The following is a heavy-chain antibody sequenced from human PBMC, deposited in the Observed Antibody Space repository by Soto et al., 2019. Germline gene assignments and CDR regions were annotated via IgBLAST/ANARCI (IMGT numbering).Heavy chain of an antibody. V-gene: IGHV3-23*01. J-gene: IGHJ4*02. CDR3: AKDLRSSSSSYPFDY. CDR1: GFTFSSYA. D-gene: IGHD6-6*01. CDR2: ISGSGGST. Sequence: WGSLRLSCAASGFTFSSYAMSWVRQAPGKGLEWVSAISGSGGSTYYADSVKGRFTISRDNSKNTLYLQMNSLRAEDTAVYYCAKDLRSSSSSYPFDYWGQGTLVTVSS.